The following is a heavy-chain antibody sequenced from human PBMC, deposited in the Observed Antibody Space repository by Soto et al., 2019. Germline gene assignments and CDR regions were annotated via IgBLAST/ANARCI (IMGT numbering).Heavy chain of an antibody. Sequence: ASVKVSCKASGNSFTSYDVNWVRQATGDVVEGMGLINPNSGNIGDAQKFQGRVIMTRDSAIMTAYMEVSRLRADDTALYCGTRGRAAWSYDLLDIWGQGTLVTVSS. CDR2: INPNSGNI. D-gene: IGHD3-16*01. CDR3: TRGRAAWSYDLLDI. CDR1: GNSFTSYD. V-gene: IGHV1-8*01. J-gene: IGHJ4*01.